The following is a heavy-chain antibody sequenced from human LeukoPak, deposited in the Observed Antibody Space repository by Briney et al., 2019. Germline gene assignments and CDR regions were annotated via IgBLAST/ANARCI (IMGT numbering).Heavy chain of an antibody. CDR1: GFTFSSYW. D-gene: IGHD5-18*01. V-gene: IGHV3-7*04. J-gene: IGHJ4*02. Sequence: GGSLRLSFAASGFTFSSYWMSWVRQAPGKGLEWVATIKQDGSEESFVDSVKGRFTISRDNAKNSLYLQMNSLRAEDTAVYYCARFRYNYGLYYFDYWGQGTLVTVSS. CDR2: IKQDGSEE. CDR3: ARFRYNYGLYYFDY.